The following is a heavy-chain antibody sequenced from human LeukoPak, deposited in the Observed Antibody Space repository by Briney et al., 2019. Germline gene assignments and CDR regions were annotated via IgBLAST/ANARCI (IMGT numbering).Heavy chain of an antibody. V-gene: IGHV3-11*01. CDR1: GVTFSDYY. Sequence: GGSLRLSCAASGVTFSDYYISWIRQGPGKGLEWVSYISSSGSTIYYADSVKGRFTISRDNAKNSLYLQMNSLGAEDTAVYYCARDRMGATVYWGQGTLVTVSS. J-gene: IGHJ4*02. CDR2: ISSSGSTI. CDR3: ARDRMGATVY. D-gene: IGHD1-26*01.